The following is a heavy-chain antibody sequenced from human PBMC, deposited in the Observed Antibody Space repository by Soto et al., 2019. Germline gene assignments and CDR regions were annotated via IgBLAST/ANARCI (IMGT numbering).Heavy chain of an antibody. CDR3: TRHRVRRGSYHAFDI. J-gene: IGHJ3*02. Sequence: EVQLVESGGGWVQPGGSLKLSCAASGFTFSGSAMHWVRQASGKGLEWVGRIRSKANSYATAYAASVKGRFTISRDDSKNTAYLQMNSLKTEDTAVYYCTRHRVRRGSYHAFDIWGQGTMVTVSS. D-gene: IGHD1-26*01. V-gene: IGHV3-73*02. CDR2: IRSKANSYAT. CDR1: GFTFSGSA.